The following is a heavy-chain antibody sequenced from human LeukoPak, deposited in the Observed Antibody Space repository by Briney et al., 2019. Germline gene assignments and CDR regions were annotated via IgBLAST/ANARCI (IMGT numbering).Heavy chain of an antibody. CDR1: GGSISSSSYY. D-gene: IGHD5-18*01. V-gene: IGHV4-39*02. J-gene: IGHJ6*03. Sequence: SETLSLTCTVSGGSISSSSYYWGWIRQPPGKGLEWIGSIYYSGSSYYNPSLRSRVTISVDTSKNQFSLKLNSVTAADTAVYYCAKDFGGYTYGFYYYYMDVWGKGTTVTVSS. CDR2: IYYSGSS. CDR3: AKDFGGYTYGFYYYYMDV.